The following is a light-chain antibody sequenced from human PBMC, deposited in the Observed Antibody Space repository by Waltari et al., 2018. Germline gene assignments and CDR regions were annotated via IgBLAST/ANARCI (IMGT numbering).Light chain of an antibody. CDR2: GAS. CDR3: QHYVRLPVT. J-gene: IGKJ1*01. CDR1: QSVGRT. Sequence: EIVLTQSPGTLSLSPGERATLSCRTSQSVGRTLAWYQQKPGQAPSFLIYGASIRATGIPDRFSGSGSGTDFSLTISRLEPEDFAVYYCQHYVRLPVTFGQGTKVEIK. V-gene: IGKV3-20*01.